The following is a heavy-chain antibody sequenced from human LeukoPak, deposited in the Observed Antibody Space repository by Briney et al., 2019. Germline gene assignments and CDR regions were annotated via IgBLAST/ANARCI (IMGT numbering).Heavy chain of an antibody. CDR1: SRSIITTNT. D-gene: IGHD3-10*01. CDR3: APDGSPYRPLDY. J-gene: IGHJ4*02. CDR2: VNLQGST. V-gene: IGHV4/OR15-8*01. Sequence: TSSETLSLTCGVSSRSIITTNTWSWVRQPPGKGLEWIGEVNLQGSTNYNPSLKSRVAISVDKSENHISLKLTSVTAAATAVYYCAPDGSPYRPLDYWGQGTLVTVAS.